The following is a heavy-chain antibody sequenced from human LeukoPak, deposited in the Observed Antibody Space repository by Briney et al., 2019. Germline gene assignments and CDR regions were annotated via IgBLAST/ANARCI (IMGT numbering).Heavy chain of an antibody. J-gene: IGHJ6*03. Sequence: GGSLRLSCAASGFTFSSYSMNWLRQAPGKGLEWVSSISSSGSTIYYADSVKGRFTISRDNAKNSLYLQMNSLRAEDTAVPYCAREDWNYINYYYYYMDVWGKGTTVTVSS. D-gene: IGHD1-7*01. CDR3: AREDWNYINYYYYYMDV. CDR1: GFTFSSYS. CDR2: ISSSGSTI. V-gene: IGHV3-48*04.